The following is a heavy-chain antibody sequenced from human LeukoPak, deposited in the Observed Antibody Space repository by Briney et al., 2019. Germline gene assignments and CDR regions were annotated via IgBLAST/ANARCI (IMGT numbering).Heavy chain of an antibody. V-gene: IGHV3-30*04. J-gene: IGHJ4*02. D-gene: IGHD2-2*01. CDR2: ISYDGSNK. CDR1: GFTFSSYA. CDR3: ASGRSAVVPAAIDY. Sequence: GGSLRLSCVASGFTFSSYAMHWVRQAPGKGLEWVAVISYDGSNKYYADSVKGRFTISRDNSKNTLYLQMNSLRAEDTAVYYCASGRSAVVPAAIDYWGQGTLVTVSS.